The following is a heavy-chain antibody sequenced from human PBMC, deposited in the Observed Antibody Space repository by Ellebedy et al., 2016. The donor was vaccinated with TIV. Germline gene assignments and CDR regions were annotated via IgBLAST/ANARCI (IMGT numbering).Heavy chain of an antibody. CDR1: GFTFSTYA. Sequence: PGGSLRLSCVVSGFTFSTYAMRWFRQAPGKGLEWVSSLTTGGVTFYAESVKDRFTISRDSSKNTLYLQMNSLRVEDTAVYDCARDAARSGWISDYWGQGTLVTVSS. V-gene: IGHV3-23*01. CDR2: LTTGGVT. D-gene: IGHD6-19*01. J-gene: IGHJ4*02. CDR3: ARDAARSGWISDY.